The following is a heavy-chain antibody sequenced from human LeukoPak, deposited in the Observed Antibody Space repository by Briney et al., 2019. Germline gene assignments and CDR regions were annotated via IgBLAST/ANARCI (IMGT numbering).Heavy chain of an antibody. Sequence: PGGSLRLSCAASGFTYSSYSMNWVRQAPGKGLEWVSSISSSSSYIYYADSVKGRFTISRDNAKNSLYLQMNSLRAEDTAVYYCARDLSGSYLLDYWGQGILVTVSS. V-gene: IGHV3-21*01. D-gene: IGHD1-26*01. J-gene: IGHJ4*02. CDR2: ISSSSSYI. CDR1: GFTYSSYS. CDR3: ARDLSGSYLLDY.